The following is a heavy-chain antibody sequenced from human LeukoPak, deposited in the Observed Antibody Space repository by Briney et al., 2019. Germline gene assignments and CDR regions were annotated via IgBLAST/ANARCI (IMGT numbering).Heavy chain of an antibody. Sequence: GGSLRLSCAASGFTFSYYWMHWVRQAPGKGLVWVSRISNDGSDIRHADSVKGRFTISRDNAKNTLYLQMNSLTAEDTAVYYCARDMDEDYSGNTLDYWGRGTLVTVSS. J-gene: IGHJ4*02. CDR1: GFTFSYYW. V-gene: IGHV3-74*01. CDR3: ARDMDEDYSGNTLDY. D-gene: IGHD4-23*01. CDR2: ISNDGSDI.